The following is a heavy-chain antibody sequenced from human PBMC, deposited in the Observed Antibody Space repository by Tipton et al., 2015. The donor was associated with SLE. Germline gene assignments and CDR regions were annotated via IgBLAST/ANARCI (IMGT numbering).Heavy chain of an antibody. D-gene: IGHD3-16*01. CDR3: ATERIGGSPFDY. Sequence: TLSLTCTASGDSISSGNYYWSWIRQPAGKGLEWIGHIYTGGTTNHNPSLRSRVTISVDMSKNQFSLRLPSVTAADTALYYCATERIGGSPFDYWGQGTLVTVSS. J-gene: IGHJ4*02. CDR1: GDSISSGNYY. CDR2: IYTGGTT. V-gene: IGHV4-61*09.